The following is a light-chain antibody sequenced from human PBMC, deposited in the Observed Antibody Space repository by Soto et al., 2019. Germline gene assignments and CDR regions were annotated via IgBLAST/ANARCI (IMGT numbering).Light chain of an antibody. CDR3: QQYNSYWT. Sequence: DIQMTQSPSTLSASVGDRVTITCRASQSITNWLAWYQQKPGKAPKVLIYKASSLESGVPSRFRGSGSGTELALSLSSLQPDDFATYCCQQYNSYWTFGEGTKVESK. CDR1: QSITNW. V-gene: IGKV1-5*03. CDR2: KAS. J-gene: IGKJ1*01.